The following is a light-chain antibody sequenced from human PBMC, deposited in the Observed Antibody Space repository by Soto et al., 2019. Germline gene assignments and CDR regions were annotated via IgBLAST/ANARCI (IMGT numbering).Light chain of an antibody. CDR2: AAS. J-gene: IGKJ1*01. CDR1: QSVSGW. CDR3: QQYETFSGT. V-gene: IGKV1-5*01. Sequence: DLEMTQSPSTVSASVGDTVTVTCLASQSVSGWLAWYQQKPGEAPKLLIYAASALPRGVPSRFSGSGSGTKFTLTIASLQPDDFATYYCQQYETFSGTFGPGTKVDI.